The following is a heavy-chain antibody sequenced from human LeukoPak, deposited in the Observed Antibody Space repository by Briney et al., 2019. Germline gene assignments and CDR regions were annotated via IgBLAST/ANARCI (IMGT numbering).Heavy chain of an antibody. CDR3: AGLVGRYSSGLYYYYFDY. CDR1: GGSISSSNW. Sequence: SGTLSLTCAVSGGSISSSNWWSWVRPPPGKGLEWIGEIYHSGSTNYNPSVKSRVTMSIDKSKNQFFLNLSSVTAADTAVYYCAGLVGRYSSGLYYYYFDYWGQGTLVTVSS. V-gene: IGHV4-4*02. J-gene: IGHJ4*02. D-gene: IGHD3-22*01. CDR2: IYHSGST.